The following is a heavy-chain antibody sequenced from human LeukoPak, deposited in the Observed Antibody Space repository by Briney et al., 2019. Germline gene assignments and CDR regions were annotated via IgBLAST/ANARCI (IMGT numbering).Heavy chain of an antibody. CDR3: ARRSWTDYNFDY. Sequence: SVTVSCKASGGTFSSYAISWVRQAPGQGLEWMGGIIPIFGTANYAQKFQGRVTITADESTSTAYMELSSLRSEDTAVYYCARRSWTDYNFDYWGQGTLVTVSS. V-gene: IGHV1-69*13. CDR1: GGTFSSYA. CDR2: IIPIFGTA. J-gene: IGHJ4*02. D-gene: IGHD1-1*01.